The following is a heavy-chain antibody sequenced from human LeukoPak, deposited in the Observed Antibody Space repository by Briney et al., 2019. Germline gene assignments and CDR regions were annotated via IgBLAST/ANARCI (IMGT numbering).Heavy chain of an antibody. CDR2: ISSSSSTI. D-gene: IGHD3-3*01. CDR1: GFTLSSYS. V-gene: IGHV3-48*01. J-gene: IGHJ4*02. Sequence: GGSLRLSCAASGFTLSSYSMNWVRQAPGKGLEWVSYISSSSSTIYYADSVKGRFTISRDNAKNSLYLQMNSLRAEDTAVYYCARGDFWSGFDYWGQGTLVTVSS. CDR3: ARGDFWSGFDY.